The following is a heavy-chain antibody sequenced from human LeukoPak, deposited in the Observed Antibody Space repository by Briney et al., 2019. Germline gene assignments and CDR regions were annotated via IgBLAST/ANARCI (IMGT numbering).Heavy chain of an antibody. CDR3: ARRLGATQPYFDF. J-gene: IGHJ4*02. CDR1: GYRFTSYW. CDR2: IHPGDSET. Sequence: GESLKNSCKASGYRFTSYWIGWVRQMPGKGLECMGIIHPGDSETRYSPSIQGRVTISADKSISTAYLKWSGLKASDTAMYYCARRLGATQPYFDFWGQGALVTVSS. V-gene: IGHV5-51*01. D-gene: IGHD1-26*01.